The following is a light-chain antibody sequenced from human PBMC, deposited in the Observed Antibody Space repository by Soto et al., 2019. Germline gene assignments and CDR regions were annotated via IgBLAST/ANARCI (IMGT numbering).Light chain of an antibody. Sequence: EIVLTQSPGTLSLSPGESATLPCRASQSVSSRYLGWYQQRPGQAPRLLIYGASSRATGIPDRFSGSGSGTDFTLTISRLEPEDFAVYYCHQYDNSPLTFGGGTKVDIK. CDR3: HQYDNSPLT. J-gene: IGKJ4*01. V-gene: IGKV3-20*01. CDR2: GAS. CDR1: QSVSSRY.